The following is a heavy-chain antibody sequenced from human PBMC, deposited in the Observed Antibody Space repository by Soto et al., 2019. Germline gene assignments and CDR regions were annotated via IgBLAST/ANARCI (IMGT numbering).Heavy chain of an antibody. CDR1: GGSISNHY. Sequence: QVQLQESGPGLVKPSETLSLTCSVSGGSISNHYWSWIRQPPGKGLEWIGYIYYNGNTNYKPSLKSPVTMSVYTSRNQISLKLTTVTAPDTAAYYCTRANWYSEYWGQGTLVTFSS. V-gene: IGHV4-59*11. D-gene: IGHD7-27*01. CDR3: TRANWYSEY. J-gene: IGHJ4*02. CDR2: IYYNGNT.